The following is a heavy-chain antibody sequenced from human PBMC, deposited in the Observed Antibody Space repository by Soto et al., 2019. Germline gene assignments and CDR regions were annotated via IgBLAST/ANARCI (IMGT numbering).Heavy chain of an antibody. J-gene: IGHJ5*02. D-gene: IGHD4-17*01. CDR3: ARHDRRNTVTWSLDP. V-gene: IGHV4-39*01. CDR1: GGSISSSSYY. CDR2: INYSGST. Sequence: QLQLQESGPGLVKPSETLSLTCTVSGGSISSSSYYWGWIRQPPGKGLEWIGSINYSGSTYYNASLKSRVTISVDTSKNQFFLKLSSVTAADTAVYYCARHDRRNTVTWSLDPWGQGTLVTVSS.